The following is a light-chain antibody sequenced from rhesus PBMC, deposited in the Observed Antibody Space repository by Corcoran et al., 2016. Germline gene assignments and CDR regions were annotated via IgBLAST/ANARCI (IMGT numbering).Light chain of an antibody. Sequence: QVILTQSPATLSLSPGERATLSCRASQSVSSYLAWYQQKPGQAPRLLIYGASSRATGIPDRFSGSGSGTDFTLTMSSLEPEDVGVYHCYQHSSGPFGPGTKLDIK. CDR3: YQHSSGP. V-gene: IGKV3-10*01. J-gene: IGKJ3*01. CDR1: QSVSSY. CDR2: GAS.